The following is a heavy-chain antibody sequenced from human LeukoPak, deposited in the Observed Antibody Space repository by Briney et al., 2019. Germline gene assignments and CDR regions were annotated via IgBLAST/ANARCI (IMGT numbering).Heavy chain of an antibody. V-gene: IGHV3-30*18. Sequence: GGSRRPSGEASGFTVSSNYMSWVRQAPGKGWQWVALISFDGSNKYYADSVKGRFTISRDNSKNTLSLQMNSLRAEDTAVYYCAKETTSGWYVFDIWGQGTMVTVSS. CDR2: ISFDGSNK. CDR1: GFTVSSNY. CDR3: AKETTSGWYVFDI. D-gene: IGHD6-19*01. J-gene: IGHJ3*02.